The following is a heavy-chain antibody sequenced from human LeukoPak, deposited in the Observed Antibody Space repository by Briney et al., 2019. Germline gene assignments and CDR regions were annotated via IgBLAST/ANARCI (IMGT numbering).Heavy chain of an antibody. CDR2: IYHSGST. D-gene: IGHD2-15*01. CDR3: ASQYCSGGSCYSGPRY. Sequence: PSETLSLTCTVSGYSISSGYYWGWIRQPPGKGLEWIGSIYHSGSTYYNPSLKSRVTISVDTSKNQFSLKLSSVTAADTAVYYCASQYCSGGSCYSGPRYWGQGTLVTVSS. V-gene: IGHV4-38-2*02. J-gene: IGHJ4*02. CDR1: GYSISSGYY.